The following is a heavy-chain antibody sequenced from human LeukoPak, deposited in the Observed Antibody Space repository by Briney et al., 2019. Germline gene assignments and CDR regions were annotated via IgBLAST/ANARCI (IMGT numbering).Heavy chain of an antibody. CDR1: GYTFTGYY. D-gene: IGHD3-10*01. V-gene: IGHV1-2*02. J-gene: IGHJ4*02. CDR2: INPNSGGT. CDR3: ARDWGITMVRGVIVY. Sequence: ASVKVSCKASGYTFTGYYMHWVRQAPGQGLEWMGWINPNSGGTNYAQKFQGRVTMTRDTSISTAYMELSRLRSDDTAVYYCARDWGITMVRGVIVYWGQGTLVTVSS.